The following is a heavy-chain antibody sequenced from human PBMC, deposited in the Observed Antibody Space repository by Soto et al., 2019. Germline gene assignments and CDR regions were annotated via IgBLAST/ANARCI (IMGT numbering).Heavy chain of an antibody. V-gene: IGHV1-69*13. Sequence: SVKVSCKASGGTFSSYAISWVRQAPGQGLEWMGGIIPIFGTANYAQKFQGRVTITADESTSTAYMELSSLRSGDTAVYYCARAGYSSSPGAFDIWGQGTMVTVSS. J-gene: IGHJ3*02. CDR2: IIPIFGTA. CDR1: GGTFSSYA. D-gene: IGHD6-6*01. CDR3: ARAGYSSSPGAFDI.